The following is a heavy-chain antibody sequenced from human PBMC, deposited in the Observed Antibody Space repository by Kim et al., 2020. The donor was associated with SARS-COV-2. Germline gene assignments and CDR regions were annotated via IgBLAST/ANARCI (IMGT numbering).Heavy chain of an antibody. V-gene: IGHV1-3*01. D-gene: IGHD3-3*01. Sequence: ASVKVSCKASGYTFTSYAMHWVRQAPGQRLEWMGWINAGNGNTKYSQKFQGRVTITRDTSASTAYMELSSLRSEDTAVYHCSRDPVFRIFGVAPVYYYYMDVWGKGTTVTVSS. CDR2: INAGNGNT. CDR1: GYTFTSYA. CDR3: SRDPVFRIFGVAPVYYYYMDV. J-gene: IGHJ6*03.